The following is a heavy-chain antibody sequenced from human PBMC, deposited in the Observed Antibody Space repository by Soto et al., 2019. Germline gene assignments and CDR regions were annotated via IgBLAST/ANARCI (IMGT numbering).Heavy chain of an antibody. Sequence: QQQLQESGPGLVKPSETLSLTCTFSGDSISSSKHYWGWIRQPPGKWLEWIGSIYYSWSTCYHSSLTSRVTISVHTSKNRFSLKLTSMPAADTAVYYCATLPVYGDPTAGFWGQGILVTVSS. CDR1: GDSISSSKHY. D-gene: IGHD4-17*01. CDR3: ATLPVYGDPTAGF. CDR2: IYYSWST. J-gene: IGHJ4*02. V-gene: IGHV4-39*02.